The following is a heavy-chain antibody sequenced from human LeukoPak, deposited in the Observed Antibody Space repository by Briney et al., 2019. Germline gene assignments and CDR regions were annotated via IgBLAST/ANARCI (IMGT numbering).Heavy chain of an antibody. Sequence: PGGSLRLSCAASGFTFSSYAMHWVRQAPGKGVEWVAVIANDGRDKHHADSVKGRFTISRDNSKNTLYVQMDSLRAEDTALYYCARDRSAPANYDLDYWGQGTLVTVSS. V-gene: IGHV3-30*04. J-gene: IGHJ4*02. CDR2: IANDGRDK. CDR3: ARDRSAPANYDLDY. CDR1: GFTFSSYA. D-gene: IGHD4/OR15-4a*01.